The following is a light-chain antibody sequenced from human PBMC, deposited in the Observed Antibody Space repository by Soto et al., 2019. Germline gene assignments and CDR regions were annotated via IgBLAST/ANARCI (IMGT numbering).Light chain of an antibody. Sequence: EIVLTQSPGTLSLSPGARATLSCRASQSVSSSSLAWYQQKPGQAPRLLIYDTSSRATGIPDRFSGSGSGTDFTLTISRLEPEDFAVYYCQQYVSSPLTFGGGTKVDIK. CDR2: DTS. V-gene: IGKV3-20*01. CDR3: QQYVSSPLT. CDR1: QSVSSSS. J-gene: IGKJ4*01.